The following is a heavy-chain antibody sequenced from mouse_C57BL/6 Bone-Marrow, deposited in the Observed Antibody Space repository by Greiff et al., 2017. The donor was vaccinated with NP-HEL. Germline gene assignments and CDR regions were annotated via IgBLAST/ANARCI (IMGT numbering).Heavy chain of an antibody. D-gene: IGHD5-5*01. CDR2: IDPSDSET. CDR1: GYTFTSYW. J-gene: IGHJ1*03. V-gene: IGHV1-52*01. CDR3: ARRHYRYWYFDV. Sequence: QVQLQQPGAELVRPGSSVKLSCKASGYTFTSYWMHWVKQRPIQGLEWIGNIDPSDSETHYNQKFKDKATLTVDKSSSTAYMQLSSLTSEDSAVYYCARRHYRYWYFDVWGTGTTVTVSS.